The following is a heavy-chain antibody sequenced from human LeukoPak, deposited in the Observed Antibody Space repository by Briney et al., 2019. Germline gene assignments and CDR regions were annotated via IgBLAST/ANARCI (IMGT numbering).Heavy chain of an antibody. D-gene: IGHD2-8*01. V-gene: IGHV3-23*01. J-gene: IGHJ4*02. Sequence: GGSLRLSCAASGFTFTSYAMSWVRQAPGEGLEWVSAISGSGGTTYYADSVKGRFTISRDNSKRTVDLQMNSLRAEDTAVYYCARDTNYYPVGVYYWGQGTLVTASS. CDR1: GFTFTSYA. CDR2: ISGSGGTT. CDR3: ARDTNYYPVGVYY.